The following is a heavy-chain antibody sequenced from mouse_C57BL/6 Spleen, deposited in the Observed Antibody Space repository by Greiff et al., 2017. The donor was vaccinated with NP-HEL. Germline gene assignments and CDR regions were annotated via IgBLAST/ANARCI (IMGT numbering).Heavy chain of an antibody. D-gene: IGHD4-1*01. V-gene: IGHV5-17*01. J-gene: IGHJ3*01. CDR2: ISSGSSTI. CDR3: ARGGILTGPFAY. Sequence: EVKVVESGGGLVKPGGSLKLSCAASGFTFSDYGMHWVRQAPEKGLEWVAYISSGSSTIYYADTVKGRFTISRDNAKNTLFLQMTSLRSEDTAMYYCARGGILTGPFAYWGQGTLVTVSA. CDR1: GFTFSDYG.